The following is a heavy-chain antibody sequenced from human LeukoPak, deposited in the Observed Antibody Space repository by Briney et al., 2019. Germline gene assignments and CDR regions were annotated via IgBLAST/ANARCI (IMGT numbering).Heavy chain of an antibody. V-gene: IGHV3-9*02. CDR2: IYWSSSGT. CDR1: GFNSEDHA. Sequence: GGSLRLSCVVSGFNSEDHAMHWVRQAPGKGLEWVSGIYWSSSGTGYADSVKGRFTVSRDSAKNSLYLQINSLRAEDTAVYYCARSSYSSSSSVWGQGTMVTVSS. J-gene: IGHJ3*01. CDR3: ARSSYSSSSSV. D-gene: IGHD6-6*01.